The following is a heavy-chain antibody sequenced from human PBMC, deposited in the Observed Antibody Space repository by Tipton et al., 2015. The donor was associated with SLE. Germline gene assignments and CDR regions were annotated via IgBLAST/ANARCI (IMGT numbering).Heavy chain of an antibody. CDR1: GGSVSSGSFY. D-gene: IGHD3-10*01. J-gene: IGHJ4*02. Sequence: TLSLTCTVSGGSVSSGSFYWSWIRQPPGKGLEWIGYIYHSGGTNHSPTLRSRLTTSVDTSKNQFSLRLSSVTAADTAVYYCARTSGSYMDYWGQGTLVTVSS. CDR3: ARTSGSYMDY. V-gene: IGHV4-61*01. CDR2: IYHSGGT.